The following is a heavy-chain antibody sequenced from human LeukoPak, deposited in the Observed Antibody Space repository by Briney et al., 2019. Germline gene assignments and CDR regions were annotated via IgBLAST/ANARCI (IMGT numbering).Heavy chain of an antibody. CDR1: GGSISSGSYY. Sequence: SETLSLTCTVSGGSISSGSYYWSWIRQPAGKGLEWIGRIYTSGSTDYSPSLKSRVTISVDTSKNQFSLKLSSVTAADTAVYYCARDPWDYDILTGYYVNWFDPWGQGTLVTVSS. CDR3: ARDPWDYDILTGYYVNWFDP. J-gene: IGHJ5*02. V-gene: IGHV4-61*02. CDR2: IYTSGST. D-gene: IGHD3-9*01.